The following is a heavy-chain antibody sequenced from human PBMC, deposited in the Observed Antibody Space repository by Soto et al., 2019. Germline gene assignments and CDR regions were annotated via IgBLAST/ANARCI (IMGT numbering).Heavy chain of an antibody. Sequence: PGGSLRLSCAASGFTFSSYGMHWVRQAPGKGLEWVAVIWYDGSNKYYADSVKGRFTISRDNSKNTLYLQMNSLRAEDTAVYYCARESPGYSSSWMFRHYYMDVWGKGTTVTVSS. D-gene: IGHD6-13*01. J-gene: IGHJ6*03. CDR3: ARESPGYSSSWMFRHYYMDV. CDR2: IWYDGSNK. CDR1: GFTFSSYG. V-gene: IGHV3-33*01.